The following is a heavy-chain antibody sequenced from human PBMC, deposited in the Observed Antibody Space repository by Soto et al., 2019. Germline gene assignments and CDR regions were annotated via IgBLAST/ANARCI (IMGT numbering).Heavy chain of an antibody. Sequence: SETLSLTCTVSGGSISSYYWSWIRQPPGKGLEWIGYIYYSGSTNYNPSLKSRVTISVDTSKNQFSLKLSSVTAADTAVYYCARSTVTPILTWDNWFDPWGQGTLVTVSS. CDR3: ARSTVTPILTWDNWFDP. D-gene: IGHD4-17*01. CDR2: IYYSGST. V-gene: IGHV4-59*08. CDR1: GGSISSYY. J-gene: IGHJ5*02.